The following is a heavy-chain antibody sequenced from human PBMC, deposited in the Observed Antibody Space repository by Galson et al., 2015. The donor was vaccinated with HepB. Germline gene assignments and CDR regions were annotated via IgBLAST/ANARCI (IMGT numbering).Heavy chain of an antibody. CDR3: TSIAVAGGGDYYFDL. CDR2: ISYDGSNK. V-gene: IGHV3-30*12. D-gene: IGHD6-19*01. CDR1: GFTFSSYG. J-gene: IGHJ2*01. Sequence: SLRLSCAASGFTFSSYGMHWVRQAPGKGLEWVAVISYDGSNKYYADSVKGRFTISRDNSKNTLYLQMNSLKTEDTAVYYCTSIAVAGGGDYYFDLWGRGTLVTVAS.